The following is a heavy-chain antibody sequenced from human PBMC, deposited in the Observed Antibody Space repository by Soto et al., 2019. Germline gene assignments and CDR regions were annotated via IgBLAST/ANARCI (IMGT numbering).Heavy chain of an antibody. Sequence: QVQLEESGGGVVQPGRSLRLSCAASGFTFSRYAMHWVRQAPGKGLEWVAVISYDGSNKYYADSVKGRFTISRDNSKNTLYLQMNSLRAEDTAVYYCARVAVEMATIHVFDYWGQGTLVTVSS. V-gene: IGHV3-30-3*01. J-gene: IGHJ4*02. D-gene: IGHD5-12*01. CDR3: ARVAVEMATIHVFDY. CDR2: ISYDGSNK. CDR1: GFTFSRYA.